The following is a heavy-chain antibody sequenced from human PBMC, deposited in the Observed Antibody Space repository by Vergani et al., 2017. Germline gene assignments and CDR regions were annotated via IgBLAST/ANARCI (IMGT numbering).Heavy chain of an antibody. D-gene: IGHD6-13*01. V-gene: IGHV4-59*08. Sequence: QVQLQESGPGLVKPSETLSLTCTVSGGSISSYYWSWIRQPPGKGLEWIGYIYYSGSTNYNPSLKSRVTISVDTSKNQFSLKLSSVTAADTAVYYCARLSSSWYHYDYYYMDVWGKGTTVTVSS. J-gene: IGHJ6*03. CDR3: ARLSSSWYHYDYYYMDV. CDR1: GGSISSYY. CDR2: IYYSGST.